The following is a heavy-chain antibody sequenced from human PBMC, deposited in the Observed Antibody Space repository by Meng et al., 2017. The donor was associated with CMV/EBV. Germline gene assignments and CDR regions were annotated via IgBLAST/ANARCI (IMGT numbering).Heavy chain of an antibody. D-gene: IGHD3-16*02. V-gene: IGHV1-69*12. Sequence: HVRRGQSGAEVNKPGFSVKVACKGSGVTFSSYAISWVRQAPGQGLEWMGGIIPIFGTANYAQKFQGRVTITADESTSTAYMELSSLRSEDTAVYYCARQLRLGELSPFDYWGQGTLVTVFS. CDR2: IIPIFGTA. CDR1: GVTFSSYA. J-gene: IGHJ4*02. CDR3: ARQLRLGELSPFDY.